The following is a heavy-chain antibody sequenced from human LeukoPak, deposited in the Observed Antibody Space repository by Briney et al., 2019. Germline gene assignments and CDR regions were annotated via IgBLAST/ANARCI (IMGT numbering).Heavy chain of an antibody. CDR2: IYHSGST. CDR3: ARTPGGRFDP. J-gene: IGHJ5*02. Sequence: KPSETLSLTCTVSGGSISSYYWSWIRQPPGKGLEWIGYIYHSGSTYYNPSLKSRVTISVDRSKNQFSLKLSSVTAADTAVYYCARTPGGRFDPWGQGTLVTVSS. D-gene: IGHD2-15*01. CDR1: GGSISSYY. V-gene: IGHV4-59*12.